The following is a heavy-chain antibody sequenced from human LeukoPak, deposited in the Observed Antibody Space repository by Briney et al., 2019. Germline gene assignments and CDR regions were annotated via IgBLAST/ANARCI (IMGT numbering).Heavy chain of an antibody. Sequence: ASVKVSCKASGYTFTSYDINWVRQATGQGLEWMGWMNPNSSNTGYAQKFQGRVTMTRNTSISTAYMELCSLRSEDTAVYYCARVIAVAGLRGWRRNADFDYWGQGTLVTVSS. CDR3: ARVIAVAGLRGWRRNADFDY. V-gene: IGHV1-8*01. J-gene: IGHJ4*02. CDR1: GYTFTSYD. D-gene: IGHD6-19*01. CDR2: MNPNSSNT.